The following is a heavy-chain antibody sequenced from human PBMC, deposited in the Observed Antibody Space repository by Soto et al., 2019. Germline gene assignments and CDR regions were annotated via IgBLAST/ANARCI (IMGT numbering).Heavy chain of an antibody. J-gene: IGHJ4*02. D-gene: IGHD4-4*01. Sequence: GGSLRLSCAAAGFTFSSYAMSWVRQAPGKGLEWVSAISGSGGSTYYADSVKGRFTISRDNSKNTLYLQMDSLRAEDTAVYYCAKVWDYSPTGFDYWGQGTLVPVSS. CDR2: ISGSGGST. V-gene: IGHV3-23*01. CDR1: GFTFSSYA. CDR3: AKVWDYSPTGFDY.